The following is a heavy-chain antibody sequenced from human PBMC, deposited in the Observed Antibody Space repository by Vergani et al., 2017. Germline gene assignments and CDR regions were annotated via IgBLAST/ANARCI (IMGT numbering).Heavy chain of an antibody. J-gene: IGHJ6*02. Sequence: QLQLQESGPGLVKPSETLSLTCTVSGGSISSSSYYWGWIRQPPGKGLEWIGSIYYSGSTYYNPSLKSRVTISVDTSKNQFSLKLSSVTAADTAVYYCARLYSYDSFYYYGMDVWGQGTTVTVSS. CDR3: ARLYSYDSFYYYGMDV. V-gene: IGHV4-39*01. D-gene: IGHD5-18*01. CDR2: IYYSGST. CDR1: GGSISSSSYY.